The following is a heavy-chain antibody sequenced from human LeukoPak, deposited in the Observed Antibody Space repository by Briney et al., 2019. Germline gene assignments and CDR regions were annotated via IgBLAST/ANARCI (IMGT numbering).Heavy chain of an antibody. Sequence: GESLRLSCVASGFISCDFGMNSVRQVPGKGLEWVAFISSRGTSTFYADSVKGRFTISRDTAKKSLDLQMTSLRADDTAAYYCVRGTDCSATTCYPLSACDYWGQGTLVTVSS. CDR1: GFISCDFG. CDR2: ISSRGTST. CDR3: VRGTDCSATTCYPLSACDY. J-gene: IGHJ4*02. D-gene: IGHD2-8*02. V-gene: IGHV3-21*04.